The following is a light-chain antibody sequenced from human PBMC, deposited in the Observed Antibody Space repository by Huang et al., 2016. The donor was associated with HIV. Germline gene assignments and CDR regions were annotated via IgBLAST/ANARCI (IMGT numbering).Light chain of an antibody. CDR3: QQRGDWPLT. J-gene: IGKJ4*01. CDR2: AAA. Sequence: EIVLTQSPATLSLSPGERVTLSCRASQTIGTSLAWYQQKPGQAPRLLIYAAANRASGIPARFSGRGSGTDFTLTISSLESEDFAVYYCQQRGDWPLTFGGGTKVEIK. CDR1: QTIGTS. V-gene: IGKV3-11*01.